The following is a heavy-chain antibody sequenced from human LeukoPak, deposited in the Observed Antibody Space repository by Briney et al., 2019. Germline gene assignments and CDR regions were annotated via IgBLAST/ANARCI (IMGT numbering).Heavy chain of an antibody. D-gene: IGHD6-19*01. V-gene: IGHV3-7*01. CDR2: IKQDGGEK. CDR1: GFPFSSYW. Sequence: SGGSPNLSCAASGFPFSSYWMRRGRPAQGKGGEGVANIKQDGGEKYYVDSVKGRFTISRDNALNSLYLQMNSLRAEDTAVYYCARDRSVADTYYYGMDVWGQGTTVTVSS. J-gene: IGHJ6*02. CDR3: ARDRSVADTYYYGMDV.